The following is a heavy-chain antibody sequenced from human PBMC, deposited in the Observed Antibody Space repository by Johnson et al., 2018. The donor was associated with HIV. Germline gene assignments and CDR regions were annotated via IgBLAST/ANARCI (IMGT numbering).Heavy chain of an antibody. CDR3: ARGRYAFDI. J-gene: IGHJ3*02. CDR2: ISTSGSTI. CDR1: GFIFSDYY. Sequence: QVPLLEPRGGLVRPEGSLRLSYSGSGFIFSDYYMSWLRQAPGRGLDWVSYISTSGSTIHYADFVKGRFTISRDNAKKSLYLQMNSLRAEDTAVYYCARGRYAFDIWGQGTMVTVSS. V-gene: IGHV3-11*04.